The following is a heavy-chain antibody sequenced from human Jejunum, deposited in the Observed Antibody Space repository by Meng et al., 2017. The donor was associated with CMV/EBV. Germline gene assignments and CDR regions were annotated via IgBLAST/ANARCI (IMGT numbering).Heavy chain of an antibody. CDR3: ARVEAIAASNGGGYYYYYGMDV. V-gene: IGHV3-21*01. D-gene: IGHD6-6*01. J-gene: IGHJ6*02. Sequence: MHWVRQAPGKGLEWVSSISSSSSYIYCADSVKGRFTISRDNAKNSLYLQMNSLRAEDTAVYYCARVEAIAASNGGGYYYYYGMDVWGQGATVTVSS. CDR2: ISSSSSYI.